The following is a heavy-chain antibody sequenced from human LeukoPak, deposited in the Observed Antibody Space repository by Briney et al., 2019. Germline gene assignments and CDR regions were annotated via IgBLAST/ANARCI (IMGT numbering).Heavy chain of an antibody. J-gene: IGHJ4*02. CDR2: IHSGGRT. V-gene: IGHV3-53*05. CDR3: AKIYDILPWCPEW. Sequence: GGSLRLSCAASGLTVTNNYMSWVRQAPGKGLEWVSVIHSGGRTYYADSVKGRFTISRDNSKNTLFLQMNSLTAEDTAVYYCAKIYDILPWCPEWWGQGTLVTVSS. CDR1: GLTVTNNY. D-gene: IGHD3-9*01.